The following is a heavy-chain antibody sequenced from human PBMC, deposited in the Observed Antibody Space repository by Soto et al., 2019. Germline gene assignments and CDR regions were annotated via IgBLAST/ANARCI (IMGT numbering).Heavy chain of an antibody. Sequence: GSLRLSCTGSVFTFSSSTMTWASQGAVKGLEWVSSMSSSSSYIYFADSLKGRFTISRDNAKKSLYLQMNSLRAEDTAVYYCARDVGEMSAVWGQGTQVTVS. CDR2: MSSSSSYI. CDR1: VFTFSSST. J-gene: IGHJ4*02. CDR3: ARDVGEMSAV. D-gene: IGHD3-10*01. V-gene: IGHV3-21*01.